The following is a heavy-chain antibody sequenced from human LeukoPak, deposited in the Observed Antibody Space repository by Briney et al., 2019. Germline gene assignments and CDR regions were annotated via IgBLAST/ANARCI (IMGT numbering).Heavy chain of an antibody. V-gene: IGHV3-33*06. Sequence: GGSLRLSCAASGFTFSSYGMHWVRQAPGKGLEWVAVIWYDGSNKYYADSVKGRFTISRDNSKNTLYLQMNSLRAEDTAVYYCAKDLTVGATGCDYWGQGTLVTVSS. CDR1: GFTFSSYG. J-gene: IGHJ4*02. CDR2: IWYDGSNK. D-gene: IGHD1-26*01. CDR3: AKDLTVGATGCDY.